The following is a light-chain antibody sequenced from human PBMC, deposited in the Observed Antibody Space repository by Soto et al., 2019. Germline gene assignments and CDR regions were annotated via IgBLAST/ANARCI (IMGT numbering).Light chain of an antibody. J-gene: IGKJ4*01. CDR1: QSIVTY. CDR3: QQYNSLSSVS. Sequence: DIQMTQSPSSLSASVGDRVTITCRASQSIVTYLNWYLQKPGKAPKLLIYAASNLQSGVPSRFSGSGSGTEFTLTITSLQPDDSATYYCQQYNSLSSVSFGGGTKVDIK. CDR2: AAS. V-gene: IGKV1-39*01.